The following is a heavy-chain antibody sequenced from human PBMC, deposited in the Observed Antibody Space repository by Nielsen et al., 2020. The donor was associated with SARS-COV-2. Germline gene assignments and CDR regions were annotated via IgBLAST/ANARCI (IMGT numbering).Heavy chain of an antibody. CDR3: ARDQRLEPPSYGMDV. Sequence: GGSLRLSCAASGFTFSSYSMNWVRQAPGKGLEWVSYISSSSSTIYYADSVKGRFTISRDNAKNSLYLQMNSLRDEDTAVYYCARDQRLEPPSYGMDVWGQGTTVTVSS. J-gene: IGHJ6*02. V-gene: IGHV3-48*02. CDR2: ISSSSSTI. CDR1: GFTFSSYS. D-gene: IGHD6-25*01.